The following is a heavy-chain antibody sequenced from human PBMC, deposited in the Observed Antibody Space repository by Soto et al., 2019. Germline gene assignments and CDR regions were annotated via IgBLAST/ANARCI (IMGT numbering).Heavy chain of an antibody. Sequence: GASVKVSCKASGYTLTSDYMHWVRQAPGQGLEWMGIINPSSGGTTYARKFQGRVTMTRDTSTSTVYMDLSSLRSEDTAVYYCARDRRAFDIWGQGTMVTVSS. CDR3: ARDRRAFDI. J-gene: IGHJ3*02. CDR2: INPSSGGT. V-gene: IGHV1-46*01. CDR1: GYTLTSDY.